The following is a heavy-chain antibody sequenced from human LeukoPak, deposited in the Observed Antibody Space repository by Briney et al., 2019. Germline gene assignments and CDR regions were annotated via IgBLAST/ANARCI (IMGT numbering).Heavy chain of an antibody. CDR3: ARVHTYYYYMDV. Sequence: ASVKVSCKASGYTFTTYGISWVRQAPGQGLEWMGWISAYNGNTNYAQKLQGRVTMTTDTSTSTAYMELRSLRSDDTAVYYCARVHTYYYYMDVWGKGTTVTVSS. CDR1: GYTFTTYG. J-gene: IGHJ6*03. CDR2: ISAYNGNT. V-gene: IGHV1-18*01.